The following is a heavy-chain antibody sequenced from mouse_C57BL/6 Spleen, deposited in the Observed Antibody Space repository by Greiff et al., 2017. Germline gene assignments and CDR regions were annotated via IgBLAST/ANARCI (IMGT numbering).Heavy chain of an antibody. D-gene: IGHD2-1*01. CDR2: INPNNGGT. CDR3: ASRYYGNWNYAMDY. CDR1: GYTFPDST. J-gene: IGHJ4*01. Sequence: EVQLQQSGPELVKPGASVTMSCKASGYTFPDSTMHWVKQSHGKSLEWIGYINPNNGGTSYNPMLKGKATLTVNKSSRTANKELRSLTSEESAGDYCASRYYGNWNYAMDYWGKGTSVTVSS. V-gene: IGHV1-22*01.